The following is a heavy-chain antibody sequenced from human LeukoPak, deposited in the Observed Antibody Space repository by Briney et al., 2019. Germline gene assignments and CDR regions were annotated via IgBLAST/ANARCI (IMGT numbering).Heavy chain of an antibody. V-gene: IGHV4-39*07. CDR2: IYYSGST. J-gene: IGHJ5*02. Sequence: PSETLSLTCTVSGGSISSSSYYWGWIRQPPGKGLEWIGSIYYSGSTYYNPSLKSRVTISVDTSKNQFSLKLSSVTAADTAVYYCAREWGAWNYFLRVLDPWGQGTLVTVSS. CDR1: GGSISSSSYY. CDR3: AREWGAWNYFLRVLDP. D-gene: IGHD1-7*01.